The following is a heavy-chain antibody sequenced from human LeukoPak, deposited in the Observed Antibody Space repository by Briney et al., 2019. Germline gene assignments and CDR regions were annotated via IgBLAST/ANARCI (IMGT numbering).Heavy chain of an antibody. Sequence: PSETLSLTCTVSGDSINSGSYYWVWIRQPPGKGLEWIGSIYYSGSTYYSPSLKSRVTISVDTSKNQFSLKLSSVTAADTAVYYCARHWGPLNTLWFGELYFDYWGQGTLVTVSS. CDR3: ARHWGPLNTLWFGELYFDY. CDR2: IYYSGST. CDR1: GDSINSGSYY. J-gene: IGHJ4*02. V-gene: IGHV4-39*01. D-gene: IGHD3-10*01.